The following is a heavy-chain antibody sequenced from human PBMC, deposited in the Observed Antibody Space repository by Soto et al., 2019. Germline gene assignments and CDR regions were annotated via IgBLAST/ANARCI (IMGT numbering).Heavy chain of an antibody. J-gene: IGHJ4*01. V-gene: IGHV3-30-3*01. CDR1: GFAFSHYP. CDR2: ISYDGSNK. Sequence: QVQLVESGGGVVQPGKSLRLSCAASGFAFSHYPVHWVRQAPGKGLEWVAVISYDGSNKYYEDSVKGRFTIFRDNSKNTLYLQMNSLRDEDTAVYYCVREGDCSGGSCSIFDYWGQEPWSPSPQ. D-gene: IGHD2-15*01. CDR3: VREGDCSGGSCSIFDY.